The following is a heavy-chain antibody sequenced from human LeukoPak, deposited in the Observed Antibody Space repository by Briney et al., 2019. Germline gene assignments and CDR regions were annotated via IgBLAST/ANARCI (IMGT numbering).Heavy chain of an antibody. CDR1: GFTFSSYG. Sequence: GGSLRLSCAASGFTFSSYGMHWVRQAPGKGLEWVAFIWYDGSNKYYADSLKGRFTISRDNSKNTLYLQISSLRPEDTAVYYCAKSSHNYYGSGSYLPHLDYWGQGTLVTVSS. CDR3: AKSSHNYYGSGSYLPHLDY. V-gene: IGHV3-30*02. D-gene: IGHD3-10*01. CDR2: IWYDGSNK. J-gene: IGHJ4*02.